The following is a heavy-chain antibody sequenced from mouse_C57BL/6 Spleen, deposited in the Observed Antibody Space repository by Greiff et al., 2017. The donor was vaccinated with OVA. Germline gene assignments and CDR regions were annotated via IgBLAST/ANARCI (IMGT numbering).Heavy chain of an antibody. V-gene: IGHV1-80*01. Sequence: VQLQQSGAELVKPGASVKISCKASGYAFSSYWMNWVKQRPGKGLEWIGQIYPGDGDTNYNGKFKGKATLTADKSSSTAYMQLSSLTSEDSAVYFCARKGAYYSKTPSFDYWGQGTTLTVSS. CDR3: ARKGAYYSKTPSFDY. CDR2: IYPGDGDT. CDR1: GYAFSSYW. J-gene: IGHJ2*01. D-gene: IGHD2-5*01.